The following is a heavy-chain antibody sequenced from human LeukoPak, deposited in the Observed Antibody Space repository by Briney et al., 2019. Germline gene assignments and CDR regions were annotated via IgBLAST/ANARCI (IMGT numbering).Heavy chain of an antibody. D-gene: IGHD3-10*01. V-gene: IGHV3-72*01. J-gene: IGHJ6*03. Sequence: GGSLRLSCAASGFTFSDHYMDWVRQAPGKGLEWVGRTRNKANSYTTEYAASVKGRFTISRDDSKNSLYLQMNSLKTEDTAVYYCARSLFRSVGYYYYYMDVWGKGTTVTVSS. CDR1: GFTFSDHY. CDR3: ARSLFRSVGYYYYYMDV. CDR2: TRNKANSYTT.